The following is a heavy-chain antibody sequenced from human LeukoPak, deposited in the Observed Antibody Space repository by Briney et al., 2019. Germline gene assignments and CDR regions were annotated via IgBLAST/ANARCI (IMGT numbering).Heavy chain of an antibody. CDR2: ISYDGSNK. CDR1: GFTFSSYG. J-gene: IGHJ4*02. Sequence: GGSLRLSCAASGFTFSSYGMHWVRQAPGKGLEWVAVISYDGSNKYYADSVKGRFTISRDNSKNTLYLQMNSLRAEDTAVYYCAKGGPPWRWLQFPTCYFDYWGQGTLVTVSS. D-gene: IGHD5-24*01. CDR3: AKGGPPWRWLQFPTCYFDY. V-gene: IGHV3-30*18.